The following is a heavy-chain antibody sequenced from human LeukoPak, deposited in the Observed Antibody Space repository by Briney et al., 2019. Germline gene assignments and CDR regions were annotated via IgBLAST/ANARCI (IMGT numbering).Heavy chain of an antibody. V-gene: IGHV3-21*04. CDR2: ISSSSSYI. CDR1: GFTFSSYS. Sequence: GGSLRLSCAASGFTFSSYSMNWVRQAPGKGLEWVSSISSSSSYIYYADSVKGRFTISRDNSKNTLYLQMNSLRAEDTAVYYCAICSGRLEEYFDYWGQGTLVTVSS. D-gene: IGHD6-19*01. J-gene: IGHJ4*02. CDR3: AICSGRLEEYFDY.